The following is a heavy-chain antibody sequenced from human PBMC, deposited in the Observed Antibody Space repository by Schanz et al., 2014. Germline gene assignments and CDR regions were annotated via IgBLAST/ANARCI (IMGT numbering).Heavy chain of an antibody. V-gene: IGHV3-23*01. CDR1: GFTFRNYA. CDR3: ARDPNSVNEIDY. D-gene: IGHD5-12*01. J-gene: IGHJ4*02. CDR2: ISGSGGST. Sequence: VQLLESGGGLVQPGGSLKLSCSASGFTFRNYALSWVRQAPGKGLAWVSAISGSGGSTYYADSVKGRFTISRDNSNHTLYLQMNSLRADDTAVYYCARDPNSVNEIDYWGQGTLVTVSS.